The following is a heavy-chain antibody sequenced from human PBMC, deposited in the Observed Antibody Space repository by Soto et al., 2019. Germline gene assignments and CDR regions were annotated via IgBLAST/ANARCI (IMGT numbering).Heavy chain of an antibody. CDR1: GFTFSSYA. J-gene: IGHJ3*02. Sequence: GGSLRLSCAASGFTFSSYAMSWVRQAPGKGLEWVSAISGSGGSTYYADSVKGRFTISRDNSKNTLYLQMNSLRAEDTAVYYCAKTPKDGMGGYDYWGAVAGTVSLRIGAFDIWGQGTMVTVSS. D-gene: IGHD6-19*01. CDR2: ISGSGGST. CDR3: AKTPKDGMGGYDYWGAVAGTVSLRIGAFDI. V-gene: IGHV3-23*01.